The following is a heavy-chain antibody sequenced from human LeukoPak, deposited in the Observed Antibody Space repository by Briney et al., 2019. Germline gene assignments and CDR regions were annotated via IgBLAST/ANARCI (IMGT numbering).Heavy chain of an antibody. CDR3: AREDYVWGSYRLVDY. CDR2: INPNSGGT. CDR1: GYTFTGYY. Sequence: ASVKVSCKASGYTFTGYYMHWVRQAPGQGLEWMGWINPNSGGTNYAQKFQGRVTMTRDTSISTAYMELSRLRSDDTAVYYCAREDYVWGSYRLVDYWGQGTLVTVSS. D-gene: IGHD3-16*02. V-gene: IGHV1-2*02. J-gene: IGHJ4*02.